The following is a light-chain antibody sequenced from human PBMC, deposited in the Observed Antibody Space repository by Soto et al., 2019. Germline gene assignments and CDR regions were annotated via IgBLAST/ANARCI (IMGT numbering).Light chain of an antibody. Sequence: EIVLTQSPGTLSLSPGERATLSCRASQSVTSSYLAWSQQKPGQAPRVLFFGASSRAAGVPDRFSGSGSGTDFTLTISRLEPEDFAVYYCHQYGGSQFTFGPGTKVDIK. CDR1: QSVTSSY. CDR2: GAS. CDR3: HQYGGSQFT. V-gene: IGKV3-20*01. J-gene: IGKJ3*01.